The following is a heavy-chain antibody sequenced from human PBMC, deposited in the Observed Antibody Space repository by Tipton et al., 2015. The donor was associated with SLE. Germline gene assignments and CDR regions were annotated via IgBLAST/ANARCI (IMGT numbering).Heavy chain of an antibody. V-gene: IGHV1-69*01. CDR2: IIPISGIA. D-gene: IGHD2-15*01. Sequence: QLVQSGAEVKKPGSSVKVSCKASGGTFSSHALIWVRQAPGQGLEWMGGIIPISGIANYAQKFQGRVTLTADESTNTSYMELSSLTSEDTAVYYCARAGSPPPEGIGSGGLGYWGQGTLVTVSS. CDR1: GGTFSSHA. CDR3: ARAGSPPPEGIGSGGLGY. J-gene: IGHJ4*02.